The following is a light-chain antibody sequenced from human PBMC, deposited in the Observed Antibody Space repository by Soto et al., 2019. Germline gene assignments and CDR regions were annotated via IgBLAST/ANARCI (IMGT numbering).Light chain of an antibody. Sequence: EIVLTQSPGTLSLSPGEIATLSCRASQSVSSSYLAWYQQKPGQAPRLLIYGASSRATGIPDRFSGSGSGTDFTLTISRLEPEDFAVYYCQQYGSSPPYTLGQGTKLAIK. V-gene: IGKV3-20*01. CDR3: QQYGSSPPYT. CDR2: GAS. J-gene: IGKJ2*01. CDR1: QSVSSSY.